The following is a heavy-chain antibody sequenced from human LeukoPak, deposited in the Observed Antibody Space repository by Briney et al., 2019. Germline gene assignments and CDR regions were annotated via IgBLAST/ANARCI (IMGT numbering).Heavy chain of an antibody. D-gene: IGHD1-26*01. V-gene: IGHV4-34*01. Sequence: SETLSLTCAVYGGSFSAYCWSWVRQPPGKGLEWIGEINHSGNTNYNPSLKSRVTISVDTSKNQFSLKLSSVTAADTAVYYCATSDDSNPFDAFDMWGQGTMVTVSS. CDR1: GGSFSAYC. CDR2: INHSGNT. J-gene: IGHJ3*02. CDR3: ATSDDSNPFDAFDM.